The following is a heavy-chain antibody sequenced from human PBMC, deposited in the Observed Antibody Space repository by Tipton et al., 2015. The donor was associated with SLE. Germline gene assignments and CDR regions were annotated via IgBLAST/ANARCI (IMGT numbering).Heavy chain of an antibody. CDR3: AKDHRIAMVRMDDFDI. CDR1: GFTFSSYA. Sequence: SLRLSCVASGFTFSSYAMSWVRQAPGKGLEWVSAISGSGGSTYYAASVKGRFTISRDNSKNTLYLQMNSLRAEDTAVYYCAKDHRIAMVRMDDFDIWGQGIMVTVSS. CDR2: ISGSGGST. V-gene: IGHV3-23*01. J-gene: IGHJ3*02. D-gene: IGHD3-10*01.